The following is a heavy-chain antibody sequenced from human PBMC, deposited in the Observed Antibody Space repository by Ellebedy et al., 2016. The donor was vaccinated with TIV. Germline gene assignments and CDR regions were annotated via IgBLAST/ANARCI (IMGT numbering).Heavy chain of an antibody. J-gene: IGHJ4*02. D-gene: IGHD3-10*01. CDR2: FDPEDGET. CDR3: ASLTYYYGSGSYYNVDY. Sequence: ASVKVSCKVSGYTLTELSMHWVRQAPGKGLEWMGGFDPEDGETIYAQKFQDRVTITADKSTSTAYMELSSLRSEDTAVYYCASLTYYYGSGSYYNVDYWGQGTLVTVSS. CDR1: GYTLTELS. V-gene: IGHV1-24*01.